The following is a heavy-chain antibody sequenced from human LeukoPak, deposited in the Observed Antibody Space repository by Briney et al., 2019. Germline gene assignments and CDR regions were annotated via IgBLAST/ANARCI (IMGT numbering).Heavy chain of an antibody. D-gene: IGHD3-10*01. V-gene: IGHV3-53*01. CDR3: AKDMDYYGSGSYLVY. CDR2: IYSGGST. CDR1: GFTVSSNY. Sequence: GGSLRLSCAASGFTVSSNYMSWVRQAPGKGLEWVSVIYSGGSTYYADSVKGRFTISRDNSKNTLYLQMNSLRAEDTAVYYCAKDMDYYGSGSYLVYWGQGTLVTVSS. J-gene: IGHJ4*02.